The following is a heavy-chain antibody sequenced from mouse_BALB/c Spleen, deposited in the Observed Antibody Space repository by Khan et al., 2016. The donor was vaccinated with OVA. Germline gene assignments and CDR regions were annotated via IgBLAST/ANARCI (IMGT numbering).Heavy chain of an antibody. V-gene: IGHV2-6-5*01. CDR2: IWGGGTT. CDR3: AKGVWSYYYALDY. J-gene: IGHJ4*01. Sequence: VELVESGPGLVAPSQNLSITCTVSGFSLSDYGVSWIRQPPGKGLEWLGVIWGGGTTYYNSALKSRLSISKDNSKSHVFLKMSSLQSDDTAMFYCAKGVWSYYYALDYGGQGTSVTVSS. CDR1: GFSLSDYG.